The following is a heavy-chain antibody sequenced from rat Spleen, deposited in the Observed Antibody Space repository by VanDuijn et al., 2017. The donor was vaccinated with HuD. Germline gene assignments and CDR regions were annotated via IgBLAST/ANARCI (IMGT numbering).Heavy chain of an antibody. CDR1: GFSLTSYS. V-gene: IGHV2-1*01. Sequence: QVQLKESGPGLVQPSQTLSLTCPVSGFSLTSYSVHWVRQPPGKGLEWMGGIWGDGSTSYKSALKSRLSISRDTSKSQVFLKVNSLQTDDTAIYICTRHLREASGVMDVWGQGVSVTVSS. D-gene: IGHD4-3*01. CDR2: IWGDGST. CDR3: TRHLREASGVMDV. J-gene: IGHJ4*01.